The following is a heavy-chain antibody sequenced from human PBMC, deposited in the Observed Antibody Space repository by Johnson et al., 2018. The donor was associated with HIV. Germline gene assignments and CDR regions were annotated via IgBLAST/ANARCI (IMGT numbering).Heavy chain of an antibody. J-gene: IGHJ3*02. CDR3: TSGKSWLAVDAFDI. V-gene: IGHV3-11*01. Sequence: QVQLVESGGGFVKPGGSLRLSCAASGFTFSDYYMRWIRPAPGKGLEWVSYISSRGSTIYYAAPVKGRFTISRDDSKNTAYLQMNSLKTEDTAVYYCTSGKSWLAVDAFDIWGQGTMVTVSS. D-gene: IGHD6-19*01. CDR2: ISSRGSTI. CDR1: GFTFSDYY.